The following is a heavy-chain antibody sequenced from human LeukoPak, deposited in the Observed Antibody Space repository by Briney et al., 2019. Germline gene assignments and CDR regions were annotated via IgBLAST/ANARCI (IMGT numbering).Heavy chain of an antibody. D-gene: IGHD1-26*01. CDR2: IYHSGST. J-gene: IGHJ4*02. CDR3: ARVRGGGAKSVRGFDY. V-gene: IGHV4-38-2*02. Sequence: SETLSLTCTVSGYSISSGYYWGWIRQPPEKGLEWIGSIYHSGSTYYNPSLKSRVTISVDTSKNQFSLKLSSVTAADTAVYYCARVRGGGAKSVRGFDYWGQGTLVTVSS. CDR1: GYSISSGYY.